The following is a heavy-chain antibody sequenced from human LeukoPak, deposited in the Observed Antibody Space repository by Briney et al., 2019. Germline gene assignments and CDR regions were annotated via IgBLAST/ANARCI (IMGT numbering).Heavy chain of an antibody. D-gene: IGHD5-18*01. CDR1: GGSISSSSAY. CDR2: IYYSKNT. J-gene: IGHJ4*02. Sequence: PSETLSLTCTVSGGSISSSSAYWGWIRQPPGKGLEWIGSIYYSKNTYYNPSLKSRVTISADTSKNQFSLTLGSVSATDTAVYYCVSPRRFSYGYFDYWGQGTPVTVSS. CDR3: VSPRRFSYGYFDY. V-gene: IGHV4-39*01.